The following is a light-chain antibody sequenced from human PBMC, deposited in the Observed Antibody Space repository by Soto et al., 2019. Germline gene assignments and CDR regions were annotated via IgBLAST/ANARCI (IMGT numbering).Light chain of an antibody. V-gene: IGKV1-12*01. CDR1: QTISSW. CDR3: QQANRFPRT. Sequence: DIQMTQSPSSVSASVGDRVTITCRASQTISSWLAWYQQKPGKAPDLLIYEGSTLQSGVPSRFSGSASGTEFILTISSFQPEDVATYFCQQANRFPRTFGGGTKVDIK. CDR2: EGS. J-gene: IGKJ4*02.